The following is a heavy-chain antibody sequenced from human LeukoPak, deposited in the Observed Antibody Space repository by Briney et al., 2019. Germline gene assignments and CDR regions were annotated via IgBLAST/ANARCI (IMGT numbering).Heavy chain of an antibody. J-gene: IGHJ2*01. D-gene: IGHD6-25*01. Sequence: SETLSLTCTVSGGSISSYYWSWIRQPPGKGLEGIGYIYYSGSTNYNPSLKSRVTISVDTSKNQFSLKLSSVTAADTAVYYCARQGGGFWYFDLWGRGTLVIVSS. CDR3: ARQGGGFWYFDL. CDR2: IYYSGST. CDR1: GGSISSYY. V-gene: IGHV4-59*08.